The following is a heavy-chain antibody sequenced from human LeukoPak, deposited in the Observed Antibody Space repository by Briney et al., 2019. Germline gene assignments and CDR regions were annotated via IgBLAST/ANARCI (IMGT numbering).Heavy chain of an antibody. CDR2: ISSSSSYI. J-gene: IGHJ4*02. V-gene: IGHV3-21*01. CDR3: AKYSYYGSVLDY. D-gene: IGHD3-10*01. CDR1: GFTFSSYN. Sequence: GGSLRLSCAASGFTFSSYNMNWVRQAPGKGLEWVSSISSSSSYIYYADSVKGRFTISRDNAKNSLYLQMNSLRAEDTAVYYCAKYSYYGSVLDYWGQGTLVTVSS.